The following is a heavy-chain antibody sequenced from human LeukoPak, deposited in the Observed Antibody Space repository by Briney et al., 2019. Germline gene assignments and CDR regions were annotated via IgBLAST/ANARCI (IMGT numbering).Heavy chain of an antibody. D-gene: IGHD3-10*01. CDR2: IYHSGST. CDR3: ARDELGGYYPFDY. Sequence: SETLSLTCTVSGYSISSGYYWGWIRRPPGKGLEWIGSIYHSGSTYYNPSLKSRVTISVDTSKNQFSLKLSSVTAADTAVYYCARDELGGYYPFDYWGQGTLVTVSS. J-gene: IGHJ4*02. V-gene: IGHV4-38-2*02. CDR1: GYSISSGYY.